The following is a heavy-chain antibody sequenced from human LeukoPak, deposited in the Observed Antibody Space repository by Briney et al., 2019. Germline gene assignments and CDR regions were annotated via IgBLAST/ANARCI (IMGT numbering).Heavy chain of an antibody. CDR3: ERDRNHFFYYYYLDV. Sequence: ASVTVSCKASGYTFTTHGIAWVRQAPGQGVEWMGWINPNSGGTNYAQKFQGRVTINRDTAISTAYMEVSRRRAGGTAVDYCERDRNHFFYYYYLDVWGKGTTVTVSS. V-gene: IGHV1-2*02. CDR2: INPNSGGT. CDR1: GYTFTTHG. J-gene: IGHJ6*03. D-gene: IGHD1-14*01.